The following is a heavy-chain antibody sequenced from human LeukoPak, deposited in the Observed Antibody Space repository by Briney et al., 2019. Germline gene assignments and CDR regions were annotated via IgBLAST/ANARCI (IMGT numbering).Heavy chain of an antibody. V-gene: IGHV4-59*01. CDR2: MDYSGST. CDR1: GGSISSYY. D-gene: IGHD1-26*01. J-gene: IGHJ5*02. CDR3: ARDGCPTTKSGCVGNWFDP. Sequence: SETLSLTCTVSGGSISSYYWSWIRQPPGKGREWIGYMDYSGSTNYNPSRKSRLTISVDTSKNQFSLRLSSVTAADTAVYYCARDGCPTTKSGCVGNWFDPWGQGTLVTVSS.